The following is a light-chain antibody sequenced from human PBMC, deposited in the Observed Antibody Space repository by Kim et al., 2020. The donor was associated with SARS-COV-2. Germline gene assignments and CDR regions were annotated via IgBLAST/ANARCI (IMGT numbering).Light chain of an antibody. CDR3: CSYAGSFSLL. J-gene: IGLJ2*01. Sequence: GQSVTSSCTGTSSDVGGYNYVSWYQQHPGEAPKFIIYDVTKRPSGVPDRFSGSKSGNTASLTISGLQAEDEADYYCCSYAGSFSLLFGGGTQLTVL. CDR1: SSDVGGYNY. V-gene: IGLV2-11*03. CDR2: DVT.